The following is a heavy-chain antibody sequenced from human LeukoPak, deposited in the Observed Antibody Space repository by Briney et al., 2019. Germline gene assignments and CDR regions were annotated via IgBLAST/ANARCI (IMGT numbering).Heavy chain of an antibody. J-gene: IGHJ5*02. D-gene: IGHD1-26*01. V-gene: IGHV4-59*01. CDR1: GGSISSYH. CDR2: IYDSGST. CDR3: ARDRRATRVNWFDP. Sequence: PSETLSLTCTVSGGSISSYHWSWIRQPPGKGLEWIGYIYDSGSTNYNPSLKSRVTISVDTSKNQFSLKLSSVTAADTAVYYCARDRRATRVNWFDPWGQGTLVTVSS.